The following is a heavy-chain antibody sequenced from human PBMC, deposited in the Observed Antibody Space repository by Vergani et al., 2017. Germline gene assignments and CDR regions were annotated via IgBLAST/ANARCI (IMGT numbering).Heavy chain of an antibody. Sequence: EVQLVESGGGLVQPGGSLRLSCAASGFTFSSYSMNWVRQAPGKGLEWVSYISSSSSYTNYADSVKGRFTISRDNAKNSLYLQMNSLRAEDTAVYYCARVSRDYYYDSSGYYPYNWFDPWGQGTLVTVSS. V-gene: IGHV3-48*04. CDR1: GFTFSSYS. D-gene: IGHD3-22*01. CDR2: ISSSSSYT. CDR3: ARVSRDYYYDSSGYYPYNWFDP. J-gene: IGHJ5*02.